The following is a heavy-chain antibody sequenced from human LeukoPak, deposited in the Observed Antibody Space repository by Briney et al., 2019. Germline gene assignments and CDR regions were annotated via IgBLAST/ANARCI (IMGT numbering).Heavy chain of an antibody. J-gene: IGHJ1*01. D-gene: IGHD3-16*01. CDR3: AREYDLQH. CDR1: GFTFSSYG. CDR2: IKQDGSEK. Sequence: GRSLRLSCAASGFTFSSYGMHWVRQAPGKGLEWVANIKQDGSEKYYVDSVKGRFTISRDNAKNSLYLQMNSLGAEDTAVYYCAREYDLQHWGQGTLVTVSS. V-gene: IGHV3-7*01.